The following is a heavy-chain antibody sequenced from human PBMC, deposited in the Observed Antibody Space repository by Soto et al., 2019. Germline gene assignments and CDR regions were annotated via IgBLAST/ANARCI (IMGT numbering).Heavy chain of an antibody. J-gene: IGHJ6*02. Sequence: ASVKVSCKASGGTFSSYAISWVRQAPGQGLEWMGGIIPIFGTANYAQKFQGRVTITADESTSTAYMELSSLRSEDTAVYYCARGPSRSSWLIPSYYYYGMDVWGQGTTVTVSS. CDR3: ARGPSRSSWLIPSYYYYGMDV. CDR2: IIPIFGTA. D-gene: IGHD6-13*01. V-gene: IGHV1-69*13. CDR1: GGTFSSYA.